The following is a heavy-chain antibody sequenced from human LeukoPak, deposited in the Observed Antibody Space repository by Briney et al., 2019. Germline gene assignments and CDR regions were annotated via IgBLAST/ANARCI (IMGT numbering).Heavy chain of an antibody. Sequence: GGSLRLSCAASGFSFDVFTMNWVRQTPGGELEWVSSISCRNSYIHYRDSVKGRFTISRDNGNHSLFLQMNSLRPEDTAVYFCVRKQLGSTFDVWGQGAMVTVSS. V-gene: IGHV3-21*06. D-gene: IGHD1-1*01. CDR2: ISCRNSYI. J-gene: IGHJ3*01. CDR1: GFSFDVFT. CDR3: VRKQLGSTFDV.